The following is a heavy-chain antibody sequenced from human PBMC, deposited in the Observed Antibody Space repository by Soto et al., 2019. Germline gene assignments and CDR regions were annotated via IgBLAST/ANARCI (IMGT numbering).Heavy chain of an antibody. Sequence: QITLKESGPTLVKPTQTLTLTCTFSGFSLSTNGEGVGWIRQPPGKALEWLALIYWDDDKRYNPSLKNRLTITKDTSKDQGVLTMTNLDPVETATYCCAHRRTVRGDIQLSCFDPWGPGTLVTGSS. D-gene: IGHD3-10*01. J-gene: IGHJ5*02. CDR3: AHRRTVRGDIQLSCFDP. CDR2: IYWDDDK. CDR1: GFSLSTNGEG. V-gene: IGHV2-5*02.